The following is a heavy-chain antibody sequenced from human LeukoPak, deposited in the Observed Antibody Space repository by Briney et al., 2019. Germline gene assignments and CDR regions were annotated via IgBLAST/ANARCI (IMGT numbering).Heavy chain of an antibody. J-gene: IGHJ5*02. CDR2: IIPIFGTA. V-gene: IGHV1-69*01. Sequence: SVQVSCKASGGTFSSYAISWVRQAPGQGLEWMGGIIPIFGTANYAQKFQGRVTITADESTSTAYMELSSLRSEDTAVYYCARETLGWFDPWGQGTLVTVSS. CDR1: GGTFSSYA. CDR3: ARETLGWFDP. D-gene: IGHD6-13*01.